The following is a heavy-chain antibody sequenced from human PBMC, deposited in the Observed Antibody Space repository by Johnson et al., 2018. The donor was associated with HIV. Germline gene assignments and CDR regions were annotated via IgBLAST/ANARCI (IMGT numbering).Heavy chain of an antibody. CDR1: GFSFSRFW. Sequence: VQLVESGGGLVKPGGSLRLSCAASGFSFSRFWMSWVRQAPGKGLEWVANIKQDGSETYYVDSVKGRFTISRDNAKNSLYLQMNSLRAEDTAVYYCAKPEGAQFLGSYGAFDIWGQGTMVTVSS. V-gene: IGHV3-7*05. J-gene: IGHJ3*02. D-gene: IGHD5-18*01. CDR2: IKQDGSET. CDR3: AKPEGAQFLGSYGAFDI.